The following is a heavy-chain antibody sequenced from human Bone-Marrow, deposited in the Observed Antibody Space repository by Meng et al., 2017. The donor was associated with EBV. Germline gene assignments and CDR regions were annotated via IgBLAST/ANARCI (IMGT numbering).Heavy chain of an antibody. CDR1: GYRFTVYY. CDR3: ARVAGDRIWFFDL. V-gene: IGHV1-46*01. CDR2: INPSGGYT. D-gene: IGHD3-10*01. J-gene: IGHJ2*01. Sequence: QEQLVQSGAEVKKPGASVKISCKASGYRFTVYYVHWMRQAPGQGLEWMGMINPSGGYTEYAEDFQGRVTVTRDTSTSTIYMELSSLKSQDTAIYFCARVAGDRIWFFDLWGRGTLVTVSS.